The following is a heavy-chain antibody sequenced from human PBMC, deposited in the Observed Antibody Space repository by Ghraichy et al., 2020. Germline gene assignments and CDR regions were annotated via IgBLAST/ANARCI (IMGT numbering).Heavy chain of an antibody. V-gene: IGHV4-59*01. CDR2: IYYSGST. D-gene: IGHD3-10*01. CDR3: ARGRYYGSGSYYDYFDY. J-gene: IGHJ4*02. CDR1: GGSISSYY. Sequence: SQTLSLTCTVSGGSISSYYWSWIRQPPGKGLEWIGYIYYSGSTNYNPSLKSRVTISVDTSKNQFSLKLSSVTAADTAVYYCARGRYYGSGSYYDYFDYWGQGTLVTVSS.